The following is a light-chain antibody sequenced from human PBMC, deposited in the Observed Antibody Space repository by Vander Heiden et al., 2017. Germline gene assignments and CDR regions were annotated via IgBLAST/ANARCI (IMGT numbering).Light chain of an antibody. J-gene: IGLJ3*02. CDR3: LLYYGGAQHWV. CDR1: TGTVTTGYY. V-gene: IGLV7-43*01. Sequence: QAVVTQEPSVTVAPGGAVTLPFASSTGTVTTGYYPNWFQQKPGQAPRALIYSTSNKHSWTPARFSGSLLGGKAALTLSSVQPEDETEYYCLLYYGGAQHWVFGGGTRLTVL. CDR2: STS.